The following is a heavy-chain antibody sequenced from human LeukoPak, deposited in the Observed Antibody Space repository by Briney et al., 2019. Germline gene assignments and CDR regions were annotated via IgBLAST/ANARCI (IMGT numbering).Heavy chain of an antibody. CDR2: IYSGGTT. CDR1: GFTVSSYY. D-gene: IGHD5-24*01. CDR3: ARGKGGSSWIDP. J-gene: IGHJ5*02. V-gene: IGHV3-53*01. Sequence: GGSLRLSCAASGFTVSSYYMSWVRQPPGKGLEWVSVIYSGGTTYYADSVKGRFTISRDNAKNSLYLQMNSLTVEDTAVYYCARGKGGSSWIDPWGQGTLVTVSS.